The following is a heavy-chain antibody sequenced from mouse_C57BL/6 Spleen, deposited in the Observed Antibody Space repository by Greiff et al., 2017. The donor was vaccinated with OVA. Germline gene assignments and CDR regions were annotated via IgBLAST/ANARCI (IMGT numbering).Heavy chain of an antibody. J-gene: IGHJ1*03. V-gene: IGHV3-6*01. CDR3: ARDDGYFWYFDV. CDR1: GYSITSGYY. Sequence: EVQLVESGPGLVKPSQSLSLTCSVPGYSITSGYYWNWIRQFPGNKLEWMGYISYDGSNNYNPSLKNRISITRDTSKNQFFLKLNSVTTEDTATYYCARDDGYFWYFDVWGTGTTVTVSS. CDR2: ISYDGSN. D-gene: IGHD2-3*01.